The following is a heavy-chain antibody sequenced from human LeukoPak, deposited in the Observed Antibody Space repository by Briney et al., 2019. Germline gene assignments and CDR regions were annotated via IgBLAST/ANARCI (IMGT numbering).Heavy chain of an antibody. CDR3: ARDVAYSAFDY. CDR2: IRPDGSEG. Sequence: GGSLRLSCAASGFTFSSYGMSWVRQAPGKGPEWVATIRPDGSEGYYADSVRGRFTISRDNSKNSFYLQMSSLRAEDTGVFYCARDVAYSAFDYWGQGTLVTVSS. V-gene: IGHV3-7*01. J-gene: IGHJ4*02. CDR1: GFTFSSYG. D-gene: IGHD2-21*01.